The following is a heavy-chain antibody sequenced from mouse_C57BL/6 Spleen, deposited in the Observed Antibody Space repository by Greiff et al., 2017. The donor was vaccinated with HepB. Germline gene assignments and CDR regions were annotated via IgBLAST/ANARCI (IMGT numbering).Heavy chain of an antibody. V-gene: IGHV1-61*01. D-gene: IGHD2-1*01. CDR3: AREGADGNSEAMDY. CDR1: GYTFTSYW. J-gene: IGHJ4*01. CDR2: IYPSDSET. Sequence: VQLQQPGAELVRPGSSVKLSCKASGYTFTSYWMDWVKQRPGQGLEWIGNIYPSDSETHYNQKFKDKATLTVDKSSSTAYMQLSSLTSEDSAVYYCAREGADGNSEAMDYWGQGTSVTVSS.